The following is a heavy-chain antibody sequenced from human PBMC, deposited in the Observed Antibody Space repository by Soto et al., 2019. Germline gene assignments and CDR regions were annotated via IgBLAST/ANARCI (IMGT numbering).Heavy chain of an antibody. CDR2: IYYSGSP. CDR1: GGSISSGDHY. D-gene: IGHD3-10*01. V-gene: IGHV4-30-4*01. J-gene: IGHJ4*02. Sequence: QVQLQESGSGLVKPSQTLSLTCSVSGGSISSGDHYWSWIRQSPGKGLEWIGYIYYSGSPYYNPSLKSRLTISVATSKNQFSLKLTSVTAADTAVYYCAREVPGDYFDNWGQGTLVTVS. CDR3: AREVPGDYFDN.